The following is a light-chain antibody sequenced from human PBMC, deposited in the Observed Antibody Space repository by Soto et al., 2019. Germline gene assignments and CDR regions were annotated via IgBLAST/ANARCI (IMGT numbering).Light chain of an antibody. CDR3: QQYGSSPPIT. Sequence: EILLTQSPCTLSLSPGERATLSCRSSQSVSSSYLAWYQQKPVQAPRLLXYGASSRATGIPDRFSGSGSGTDFTLTISRLEPEDFAVYYCQQYGSSPPITFGQGTRLEIK. V-gene: IGKV3-20*01. CDR2: GAS. J-gene: IGKJ5*01. CDR1: QSVSSSY.